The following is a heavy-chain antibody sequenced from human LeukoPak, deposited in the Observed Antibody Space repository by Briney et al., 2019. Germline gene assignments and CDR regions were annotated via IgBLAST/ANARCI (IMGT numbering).Heavy chain of an antibody. CDR2: INPNSGGT. CDR3: ARARTKKYDSSGYYHDY. D-gene: IGHD3-22*01. J-gene: IGHJ4*02. CDR1: GYTFTGYY. V-gene: IGHV1-2*02. Sequence: GASVKVSCTASGYTFTGYYMHWVRQAPGQGLEWMGWINPNSGGTNYAQKFQGRVTMTRDTSISTAYMELSRLRSDDTAVYYCARARTKKYDSSGYYHDYWGQGTLVTVSS.